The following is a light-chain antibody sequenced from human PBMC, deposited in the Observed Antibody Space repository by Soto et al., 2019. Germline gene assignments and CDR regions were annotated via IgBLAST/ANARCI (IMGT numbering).Light chain of an antibody. CDR2: GAS. Sequence: EIVLTQSPAPLFLSPGERATPSFRASQSVSRHLAWYQQKPGQAPRLLIYGASSRATGIPDRFSGSGSGTDFTLTISRLEPEDFAVYYCQQYGSSLTFGGGTKVDIK. CDR1: QSVSRH. J-gene: IGKJ4*01. CDR3: QQYGSSLT. V-gene: IGKV3-20*01.